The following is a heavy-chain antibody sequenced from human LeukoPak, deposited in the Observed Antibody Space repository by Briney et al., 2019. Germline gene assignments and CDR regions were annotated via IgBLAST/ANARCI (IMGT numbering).Heavy chain of an antibody. Sequence: SSETLSLTCTVSGYSISSGYYWGWIRQTPGKGLEWIGSIYQSGSTHYSASLKSRVTISIDTSKNQFSLNLTSVIAADTAVYFCARDWSGGSRVFDPWGQGTLVTVSS. CDR3: ARDWSGGSRVFDP. CDR1: GYSISSGYY. CDR2: IYQSGST. V-gene: IGHV4-38-2*02. J-gene: IGHJ5*02. D-gene: IGHD2-15*01.